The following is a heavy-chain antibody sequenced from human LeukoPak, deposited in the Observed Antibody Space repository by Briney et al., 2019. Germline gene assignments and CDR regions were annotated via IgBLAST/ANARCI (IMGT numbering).Heavy chain of an antibody. CDR1: GFTFEDYL. D-gene: IGHD3-22*01. J-gene: IGHJ3*02. V-gene: IGHV3-43*01. CDR3: AKARGLIGGAFDI. Sequence: GGSLRLSCAASGFTFEDYLMHWVRQAPGKGLEWVSLISWDGDTTYYADSVKGRFTISRDNSKNSLYLQMNGLRIEDTALYHCAKARGLIGGAFDIWGQGTMVTVSS. CDR2: ISWDGDTT.